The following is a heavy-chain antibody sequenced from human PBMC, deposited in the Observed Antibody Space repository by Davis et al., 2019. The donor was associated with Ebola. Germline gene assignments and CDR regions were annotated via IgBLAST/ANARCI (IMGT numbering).Heavy chain of an antibody. CDR2: TYYRSKWYN. V-gene: IGHV6-1*01. D-gene: IGHD4-17*01. J-gene: IGHJ6*02. CDR3: ARFHDYGDYDYYYYGMDV. Sequence: HSQTLSLTCAISGDSVSSNSAAWNWIRQSPSRGLEWLGRTYYRSKWYNDYAVSVKSRITINPDTSKNQFSLQLNSVTPEDTAVYYCARFHDYGDYDYYYYGMDVWGQGTTVTVSS. CDR1: GDSVSSNSAA.